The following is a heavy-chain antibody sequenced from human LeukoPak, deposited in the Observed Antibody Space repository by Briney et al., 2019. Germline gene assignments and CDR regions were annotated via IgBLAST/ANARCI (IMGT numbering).Heavy chain of an antibody. Sequence: SETLSLTCTVSGGSISSGSYYWSWIRQPPGKGLEWIGYIYYSGSTYYNPSLKSRVTISVDTSKNQFSLKLSSVTAADTAVYYCARTTYYYDSSGYFTFDYWGQGTLVTVSS. CDR3: ARTTYYYDSSGYFTFDY. D-gene: IGHD3-22*01. CDR2: IYYSGST. J-gene: IGHJ4*02. CDR1: GGSISSGSYY. V-gene: IGHV4-30-4*08.